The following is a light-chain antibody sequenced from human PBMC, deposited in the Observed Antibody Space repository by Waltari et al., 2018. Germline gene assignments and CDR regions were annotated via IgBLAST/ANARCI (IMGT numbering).Light chain of an antibody. V-gene: IGKV1-33*01. CDR1: QDISKY. Sequence: DIQMTQSPSSLSASVRDRVTITCQASQDISKYLSWYQQKPGKAPKLLIYGASNLETGVPSRFSGSGSRTDFTFTISSLQSEDVASYYCQHGYGTPWTFGQGTKVEIK. CDR3: QHGYGTPWT. J-gene: IGKJ1*01. CDR2: GAS.